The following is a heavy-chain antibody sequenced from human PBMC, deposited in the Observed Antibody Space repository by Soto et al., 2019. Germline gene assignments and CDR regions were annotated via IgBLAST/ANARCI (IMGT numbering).Heavy chain of an antibody. Sequence: PSETLSLTCTVSGGSIKSDYYWTWVRQTPGGGLEWMGYKYYSGATDSNPSLKSRVTMSVDTSKNQFSLKLNSVTAADTAVYYCARESYSGYHSYDYWGQGILVTVSS. CDR3: ARESYSGYHSYDY. CDR2: KYYSGAT. J-gene: IGHJ4*02. V-gene: IGHV4-30-4*01. D-gene: IGHD5-12*01. CDR1: GGSIKSDYY.